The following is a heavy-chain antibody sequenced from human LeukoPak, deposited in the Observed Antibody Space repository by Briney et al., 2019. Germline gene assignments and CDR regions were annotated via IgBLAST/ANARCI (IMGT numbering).Heavy chain of an antibody. CDR3: ARGRDRYGDHRRPDAFDI. CDR2: INHSGST. V-gene: IGHV4-34*01. CDR1: GGSFSGYY. Sequence: SETLSFTCAVYGGSFSGYYWNWIRQPPGKGLEWIGEINHSGSTNYNPSLKSRVTISVDTSKNQFSLKLSSVTAADAAVYYCARGRDRYGDHRRPDAFDIWGQGTMVTVSS. D-gene: IGHD4-17*01. J-gene: IGHJ3*02.